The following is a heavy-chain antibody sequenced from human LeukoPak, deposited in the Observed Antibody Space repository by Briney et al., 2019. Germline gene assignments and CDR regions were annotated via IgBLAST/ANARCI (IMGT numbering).Heavy chain of an antibody. J-gene: IGHJ4*02. CDR1: GFTVSRLL. Sequence: GGSLRLSSAASGFTVSRLLTHWVRQAPGKGLVWVSLISNDGRTTRYADSVKGRFTISRDNAKNTLYLEINSLRAEDTAVYYCPRDLAGSIAYWGQGTLVTVSS. CDR2: ISNDGRTT. D-gene: IGHD6-19*01. V-gene: IGHV3-74*01. CDR3: PRDLAGSIAY.